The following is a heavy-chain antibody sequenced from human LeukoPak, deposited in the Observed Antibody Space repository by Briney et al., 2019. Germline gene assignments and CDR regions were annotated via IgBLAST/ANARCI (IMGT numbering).Heavy chain of an antibody. CDR3: ARGQQDSISGFDY. Sequence: PSETLSLTCTVSGGSISSYYWSWSRQPPGKGLEWIGYIYYSGSTNYNPSLKSRVTISVDTSKNQFSLKLSSVTAADTAVYYCARGQQDSISGFDYWGQGTLVTVSS. D-gene: IGHD3-22*01. V-gene: IGHV4-59*01. CDR1: GGSISSYY. CDR2: IYYSGST. J-gene: IGHJ4*02.